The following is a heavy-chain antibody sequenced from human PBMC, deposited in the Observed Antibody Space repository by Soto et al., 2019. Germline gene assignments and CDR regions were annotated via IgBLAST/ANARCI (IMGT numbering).Heavy chain of an antibody. J-gene: IGHJ6*03. D-gene: IGHD4-17*01. CDR1: GYAFSQFY. V-gene: IGHV1-2*04. CDR3: ARESGGTTATLDYYYFYMDV. CDR2: INPNSGRT. Sequence: QVQLVQSGAEVKKPGASVKVSCKASGYAFSQFYIHWMRQAPGQGLEWMGWINPNSGRTKFAQKFQRWVTMTRDTSIKTVYMELSGLKSDATAVYYCARESGGTTATLDYYYFYMDVWGKGTTVTVSS.